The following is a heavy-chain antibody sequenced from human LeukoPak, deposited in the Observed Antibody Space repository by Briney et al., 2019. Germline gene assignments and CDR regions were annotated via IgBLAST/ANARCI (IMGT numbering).Heavy chain of an antibody. Sequence: GASVKVSCKASGGTFSSYAISWVRQAPGQGLEWMGGIIPIFGTANYAQKFQGRVTITADESTSTAYMELSSLRSEDTAVYYCARDWHDYGGKNHRYYFDYWGQGTLVTVSS. V-gene: IGHV1-69*13. CDR3: ARDWHDYGGKNHRYYFDY. CDR2: IIPIFGTA. CDR1: GGTFSSYA. D-gene: IGHD4-23*01. J-gene: IGHJ4*02.